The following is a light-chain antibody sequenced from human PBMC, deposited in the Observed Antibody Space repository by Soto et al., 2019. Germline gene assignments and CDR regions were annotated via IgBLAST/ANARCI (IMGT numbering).Light chain of an antibody. V-gene: IGLV8-61*01. CDR1: SGSVSTSHY. J-gene: IGLJ3*02. CDR3: MLSVGTGVWV. CDR2: NIE. Sequence: QAVVTQEASLSVSPGGTVTLTCGLNSGSVSTSHYPSWYQQTPGQPPRTPILNIESRPSGVPERFSGTIIGRRAALTITGAQSEDESDYYCMLSVGTGVWVFGGGTKLTVL.